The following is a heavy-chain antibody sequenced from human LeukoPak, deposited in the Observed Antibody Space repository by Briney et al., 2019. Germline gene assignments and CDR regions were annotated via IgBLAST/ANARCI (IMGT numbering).Heavy chain of an antibody. CDR3: ARDNIDCSSTSCLPGFDC. D-gene: IGHD2-2*01. CDR2: ISAYNGNT. V-gene: IGHV1-18*01. J-gene: IGHJ4*02. Sequence: ASVKVSCTASGYTFTSYGISWVRQAPGQGLEWMGWISAYNGNTNYAQKLQGRVTMTTDTSTSTAYLELRSLRSDDTAVYYCARDNIDCSSTSCLPGFDCWGQGTLVTVSS. CDR1: GYTFTSYG.